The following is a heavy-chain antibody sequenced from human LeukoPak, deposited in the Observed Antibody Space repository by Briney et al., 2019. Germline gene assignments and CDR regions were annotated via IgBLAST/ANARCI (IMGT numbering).Heavy chain of an antibody. Sequence: ASVKVSCKASGYTFTNYYMHWVRQAPGQGLEWMGMINPSGGSTSYAQKFQGRVTITADESTSTAYMELSSLRSEDTAVYYCARDHPGGNYRPNFPYYFDYWGQGTLVTVSS. J-gene: IGHJ4*02. CDR3: ARDHPGGNYRPNFPYYFDY. CDR1: GYTFTNYY. V-gene: IGHV1-46*01. CDR2: INPSGGST. D-gene: IGHD3-16*02.